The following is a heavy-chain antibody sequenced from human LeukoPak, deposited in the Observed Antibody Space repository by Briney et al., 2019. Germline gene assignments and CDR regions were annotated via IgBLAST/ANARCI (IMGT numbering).Heavy chain of an antibody. CDR1: GGSFSAYY. CDR3: ARLYYDILTGYSNWFDP. Sequence: SETLSLTCAVYGGSFSAYYWRWIRQPPAKGLEWIGEINHSRSTNYNPSLKSRVTISEDTSTNQFSLKLSAVTAADTAVYYCARLYYDILTGYSNWFDPWGQGTLVTVSS. D-gene: IGHD3-9*01. V-gene: IGHV4-34*01. J-gene: IGHJ5*02. CDR2: INHSRST.